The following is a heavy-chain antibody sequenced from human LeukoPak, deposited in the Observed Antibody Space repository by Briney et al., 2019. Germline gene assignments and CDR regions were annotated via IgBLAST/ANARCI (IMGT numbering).Heavy chain of an antibody. CDR1: GFTFSSYA. CDR3: ARDRIVVVPAAYFDY. D-gene: IGHD2-2*01. Sequence: PGGSLRLSCAASGFTFSSYAMHWVRQAPGKGLEWVAVISYDGSNKYYADSVKGRFTISRDNSKNTLYLQMNSLRAEDTAVYYCARDRIVVVPAAYFDYWGQGTLVTVSS. J-gene: IGHJ4*02. CDR2: ISYDGSNK. V-gene: IGHV3-30-3*01.